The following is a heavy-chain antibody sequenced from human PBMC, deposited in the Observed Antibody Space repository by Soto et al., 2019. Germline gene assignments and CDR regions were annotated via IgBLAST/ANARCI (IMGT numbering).Heavy chain of an antibody. J-gene: IGHJ3*02. D-gene: IGHD4-17*01. V-gene: IGHV3-33*01. CDR3: ARSDYGDYAAFDI. Sequence: QVQLVGSGGGVVQPGRSLRLSCAASGFTFSSYGMHWVRQAPGKGLEWVAVIWYDGSNKYYADSVKGRFTISRDNSKNTLYLQMNSLRAEDTAVYYCARSDYGDYAAFDIWGQGTMVTVSS. CDR1: GFTFSSYG. CDR2: IWYDGSNK.